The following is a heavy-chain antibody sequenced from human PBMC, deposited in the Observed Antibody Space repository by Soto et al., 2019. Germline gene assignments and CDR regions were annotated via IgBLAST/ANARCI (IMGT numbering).Heavy chain of an antibody. CDR1: GGSISSSSYY. Sequence: SETLSLTCTVSGGSISSSSYYWGWIRQPPGKGLEWIGSIYYSGSTYYNPSLKSRVTISVDTSKNQFSLKLSSVTAADTAVYNCARLDYYGSGGIEFDPWGQGTLVTVSS. D-gene: IGHD3-10*01. CDR2: IYYSGST. V-gene: IGHV4-39*01. CDR3: ARLDYYGSGGIEFDP. J-gene: IGHJ5*02.